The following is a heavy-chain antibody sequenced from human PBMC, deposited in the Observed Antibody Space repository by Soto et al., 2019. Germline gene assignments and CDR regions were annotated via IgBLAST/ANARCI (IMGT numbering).Heavy chain of an antibody. J-gene: IGHJ4*02. V-gene: IGHV1-46*01. CDR1: SDSLSGHF. CDR2: INPGPNGA. D-gene: IGHD2-15*01. CDR3: AGASSSVSSVVAAY. Sequence: ASVKVCCRASSDSLSGHFIHWVRQPPGEGLEWRGIINPGPNGASYSKEFQGRLTLTSDMPSRTVYMQLSNLRSDDTAVYYCAGASSSVSSVVAAYWGQGTLVTVSS.